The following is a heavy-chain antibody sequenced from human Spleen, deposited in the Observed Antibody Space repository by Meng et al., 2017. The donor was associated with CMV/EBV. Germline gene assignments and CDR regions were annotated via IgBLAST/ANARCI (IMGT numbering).Heavy chain of an antibody. CDR3: AKGMEDFVVEPPTIWVDP. D-gene: IGHD1-14*01. V-gene: IGHV1-2*02. Sequence: ASVKVSCKASGYTFTTYYIHWVRQAPGQGLEWMGWIKSNTGGTNYAQKFQGRVTMTRDTSISTAYMDLRRLKSDDTAVYYCAKGMEDFVVEPPTIWVDPWGQGTLVTVSS. J-gene: IGHJ5*02. CDR2: IKSNTGGT. CDR1: GYTFTTYY.